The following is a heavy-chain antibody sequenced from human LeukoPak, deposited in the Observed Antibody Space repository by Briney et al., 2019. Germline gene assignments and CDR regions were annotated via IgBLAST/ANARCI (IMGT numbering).Heavy chain of an antibody. CDR1: GFTFSSYA. CDR3: ARVVALKNYFDY. J-gene: IGHJ4*02. Sequence: GGSLRLSCAASGFTFSSYAMHWVRQAPGKGLEWVAVISYDGSNKYYADSVKGRFTISRDNSKNTLYLQMNSLRAEDTAVYYCARVVALKNYFDYWGQGTLVTVSS. CDR2: ISYDGSNK. D-gene: IGHD2-21*01. V-gene: IGHV3-30-3*01.